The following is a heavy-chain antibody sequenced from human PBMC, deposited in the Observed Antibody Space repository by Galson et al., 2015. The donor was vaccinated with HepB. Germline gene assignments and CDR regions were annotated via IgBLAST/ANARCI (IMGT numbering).Heavy chain of an antibody. CDR2: ISYDGSNK. D-gene: IGHD6-13*01. CDR3: AKDLYSSSPNYYYYYGMDV. CDR1: GFTSSSYG. Sequence: SLRLSCAASGFTSSSYGMHWVRQAPGKGLEWVAVISYDGSNKYYADSVKGRFTISRDNSKNTLYLQMNSLRAEDTAVYYCAKDLYSSSPNYYYYYGMDVWGQGTTVTVSS. V-gene: IGHV3-30*18. J-gene: IGHJ6*02.